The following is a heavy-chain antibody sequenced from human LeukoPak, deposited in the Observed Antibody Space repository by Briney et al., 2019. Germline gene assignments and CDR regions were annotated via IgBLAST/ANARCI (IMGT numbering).Heavy chain of an antibody. Sequence: SETLSLTCSVSGVSVSNHYWSWLRHPPGEGLEWIGWFYYSGGTYFNPSLGSRVTISADTSRNHLSLNLRSLTAADTAVYYCARHSSGWHFDSWGQGALVTVSS. CDR1: GVSVSNHY. D-gene: IGHD6-19*01. J-gene: IGHJ4*02. V-gene: IGHV4-59*02. CDR2: FYYSGGT. CDR3: ARHSSGWHFDS.